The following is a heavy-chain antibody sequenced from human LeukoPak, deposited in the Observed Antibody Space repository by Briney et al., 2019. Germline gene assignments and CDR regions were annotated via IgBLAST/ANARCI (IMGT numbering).Heavy chain of an antibody. Sequence: SETLSLTCAIYGGSFSGYYWSWIRQPPGKGLEWIGEINHRGSTNYNPSLKSRVTISVDTSRNSFSLELSSVTAADTAVYYCARVGYCGGDCYPFDYWGQGTLTTISS. CDR1: GGSFSGYY. D-gene: IGHD2-21*02. J-gene: IGHJ4*02. V-gene: IGHV4-34*01. CDR3: ARVGYCGGDCYPFDY. CDR2: INHRGST.